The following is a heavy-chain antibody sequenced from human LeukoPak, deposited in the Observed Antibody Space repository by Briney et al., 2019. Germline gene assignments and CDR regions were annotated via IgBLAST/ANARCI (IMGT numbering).Heavy chain of an antibody. V-gene: IGHV3-30*18. CDR1: GFTFSSYG. J-gene: IGHJ4*02. D-gene: IGHD3-10*01. CDR2: IANDGINK. CDR3: AKDGYYGSGTYPDY. Sequence: PGGSLRLSCAASGFTFSSYGMNWVRQAPGKGLEWVAVIANDGINKFYVDSLRGRFSISRDNSENTLYLQMNSLRPEDTAVYYCAKDGYYGSGTYPDYWGQGTLVTVSS.